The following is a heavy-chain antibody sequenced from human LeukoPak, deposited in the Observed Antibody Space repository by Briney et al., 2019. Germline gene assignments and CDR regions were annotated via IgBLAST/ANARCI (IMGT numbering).Heavy chain of an antibody. J-gene: IGHJ4*02. D-gene: IGHD3-16*02. CDR3: ARGVTGVFDFDY. CDR2: MNPNSGNT. V-gene: IGHV1-8*01. Sequence: ASVKVSCKASGYTFSNYDINWVRQAAGQGLEWMGWMNPNSGNTGYAQKFQGRVTITRNTSISTAYMELSSLRSEDTAVYYCARGVTGVFDFDYWGQGTLVTVSS. CDR1: GYTFSNYD.